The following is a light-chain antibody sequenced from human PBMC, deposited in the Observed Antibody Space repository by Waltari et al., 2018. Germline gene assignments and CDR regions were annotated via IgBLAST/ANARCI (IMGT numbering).Light chain of an antibody. CDR3: QQYDISPLT. CDR1: QTVRTTY. J-gene: IGKJ4*01. CDR2: GAS. V-gene: IGKV3-20*01. Sequence: EIVLTQSPGTLSLSPGERATLSCRASQTVRTTYLAWYQQKPGQAPTLLNYGASSRATGIPDRFRGSGSGTDFSLTISSLEPEDFAVYYCQQYDISPLTFGGGTKVEIK.